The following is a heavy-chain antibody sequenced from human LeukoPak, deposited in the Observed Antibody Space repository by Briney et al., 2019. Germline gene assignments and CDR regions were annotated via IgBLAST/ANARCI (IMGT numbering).Heavy chain of an antibody. CDR3: ARHRRADFRPGGPIDY. Sequence: SETLSLTCTVSGDSISSSGYYWEWIRQPPGKGLEWIANIYYTGSIYYNPFLKSRVAMSVGTSKNQFSLNVNSVTAADTAVYFCARHRRADFRPGGPIDYWGQGILVTVSS. CDR1: GDSISSSGYY. V-gene: IGHV4-39*01. D-gene: IGHD3-3*01. J-gene: IGHJ4*02. CDR2: IYYTGSI.